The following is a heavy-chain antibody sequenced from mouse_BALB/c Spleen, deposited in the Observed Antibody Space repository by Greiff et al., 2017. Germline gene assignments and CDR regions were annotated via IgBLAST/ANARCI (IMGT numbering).Heavy chain of an antibody. CDR3: AREGDGYLFAY. J-gene: IGHJ3*01. CDR1: GFTFTSYG. V-gene: IGHV5-6*01. Sequence: EVKLMESGGDLVKPGGSLKLSCAASGFTFTSYGMSWFRQTPDKRLEWVATISSGGSYTYYPDSVKGRFTISRDNAKNTLYLQMSSLKSEDTAMYYCAREGDGYLFAYWGQGTLVTVSA. D-gene: IGHD2-3*01. CDR2: ISSGGSYT.